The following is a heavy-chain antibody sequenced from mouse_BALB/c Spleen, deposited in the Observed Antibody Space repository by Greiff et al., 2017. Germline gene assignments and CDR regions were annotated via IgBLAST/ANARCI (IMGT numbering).Heavy chain of an antibody. CDR2: ISSGGSYT. CDR3: ARHWDYESYWYFDV. D-gene: IGHD2-4*01. CDR1: GFTFSSYG. V-gene: IGHV5-6*02. J-gene: IGHJ1*01. Sequence: EVKLVESGGDLVKPGGSLKLSCAASGFTFSSYGMSWVRQTPDKRLEWVANISSGGSYTYYPDSVKGRFTISRDNAKNTLYLQMSSLKSEDTAMYYCARHWDYESYWYFDVWGAGTTVTVSS.